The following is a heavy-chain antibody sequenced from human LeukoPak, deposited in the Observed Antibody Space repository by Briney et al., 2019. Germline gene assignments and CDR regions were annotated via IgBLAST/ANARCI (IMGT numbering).Heavy chain of an antibody. CDR2: IYTSGST. Sequence: PSETLSLTCTVSGGSIRSYYWSWLRQPAGKGLEWIGRIYTSGSTNYNPSLKSRGTISVDTSKNQFSLKLSSVTPAETAVYYCARDAFSTFDYWGQGTRVTVSS. V-gene: IGHV4-4*07. D-gene: IGHD3-3*02. CDR1: GGSIRSYY. CDR3: ARDAFSTFDY. J-gene: IGHJ4*02.